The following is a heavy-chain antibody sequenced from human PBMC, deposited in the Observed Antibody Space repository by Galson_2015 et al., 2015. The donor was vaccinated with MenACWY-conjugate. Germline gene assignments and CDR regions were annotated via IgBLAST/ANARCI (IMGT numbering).Heavy chain of an antibody. CDR2: THYSGNT. V-gene: IGHV4-59*11. CDR1: GGSISSHY. CDR3: ARVGFLYYMDV. J-gene: IGHJ6*03. Sequence: ETLSLTCTVSGGSISSHYWSWFRQPPGKDLEWIGYTHYSGNTNYNVSLRSRVTMSVDTSMNQISLKLRSLTAADTALYYCARVGFLYYMDVWGKGTAVTVSS.